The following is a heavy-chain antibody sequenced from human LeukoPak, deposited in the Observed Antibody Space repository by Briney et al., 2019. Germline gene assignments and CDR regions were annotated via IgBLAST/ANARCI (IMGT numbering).Heavy chain of an antibody. D-gene: IGHD2-2*02. J-gene: IGHJ4*02. CDR2: IIGSGGST. CDR3: EIYCSSTSCYTVDC. V-gene: IGHV3-23*01. Sequence: PGGSLRLSCAASAFTSSSYAMSWVRPAPGKGLEWVSAIIGSGGSTYYADSVKGRFTISRDNSKNTLYLKMSSLRAEDTAVYYCEIYCSSTSCYTVDCWGQGTLVTVSS. CDR1: AFTSSSYA.